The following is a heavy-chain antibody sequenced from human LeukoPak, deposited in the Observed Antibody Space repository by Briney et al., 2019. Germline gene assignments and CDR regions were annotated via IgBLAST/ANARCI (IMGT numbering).Heavy chain of an antibody. CDR1: GGSISSSSYY. CDR2: IYYSGST. Sequence: SETLSLTCTLSGGSISSSSYYWGWIRQPPGKGLEWIGSIYYSGSTYYNPSLKSRVTISVDTSKNQFSLKLSSVTAADTAVYYCARDQGKRADFWSGYYYYYYMDVWGKGTTVTVSS. D-gene: IGHD3-3*01. J-gene: IGHJ6*03. CDR3: ARDQGKRADFWSGYYYYYYMDV. V-gene: IGHV4-39*07.